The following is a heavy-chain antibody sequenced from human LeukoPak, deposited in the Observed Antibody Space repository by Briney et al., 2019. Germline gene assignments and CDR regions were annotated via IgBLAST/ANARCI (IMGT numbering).Heavy chain of an antibody. D-gene: IGHD3-22*01. CDR2: ISDTGGST. V-gene: IGHV3-23*01. J-gene: IGHJ4*02. CDR3: AKRGVVIRVILVGFHKQAYYFDS. CDR1: GITLSNYG. Sequence: GGSLRLSCAVSGITLSNYGMSWVRQAPGKGLEWVAGISDTGGSTNYADSVKGRFTISRDNPKNTLYLQMNSLRAEDAAVYFCAKRGVVIRVILVGFHKQAYYFDSWGQGALVTVSS.